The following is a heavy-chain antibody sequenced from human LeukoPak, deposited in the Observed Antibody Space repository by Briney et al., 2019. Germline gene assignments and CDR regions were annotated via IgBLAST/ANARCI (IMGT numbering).Heavy chain of an antibody. Sequence: GRSLRLSCAASGFTFDDYAMHWVRQAPGKGLEWVSGISWNSGSIGYADSVKGRFTISRDNAKNSLYLQMNSLRAEDTALYYCAKDLKRIAAAGTVIDYWGQGTLATVSS. CDR1: GFTFDDYA. V-gene: IGHV3-9*01. CDR3: AKDLKRIAAAGTVIDY. D-gene: IGHD6-13*01. CDR2: ISWNSGSI. J-gene: IGHJ4*02.